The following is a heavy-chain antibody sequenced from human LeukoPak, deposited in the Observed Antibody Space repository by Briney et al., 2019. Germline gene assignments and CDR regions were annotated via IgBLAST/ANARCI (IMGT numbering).Heavy chain of an antibody. CDR3: ARAMDS. CDR1: GFTFSSYR. J-gene: IGHJ4*02. Sequence: PGGSLRLSCAASGFTFSSYRMNWVRQAPGKGLEWVANIKQDGSEKYYVDSVKGRFTISRDNAKNSVYLQMNSLRAEDTALYYCARAMDSWGQGTLVTVSS. V-gene: IGHV3-7*03. CDR2: IKQDGSEK.